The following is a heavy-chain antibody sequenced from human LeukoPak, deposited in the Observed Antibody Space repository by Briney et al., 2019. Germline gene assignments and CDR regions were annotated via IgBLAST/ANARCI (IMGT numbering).Heavy chain of an antibody. CDR3: ARESGVGAKYYFDY. Sequence: PGGSLRLSCAASGFTFSSYSMNWVRQAPGKGLEWVSSISSSSSYIYYADSVKGRFTISRDNAKNSLYLQMNSLRAEDTAVYYCARESGVGAKYYFDYWGQGTLVIVSS. J-gene: IGHJ4*02. CDR2: ISSSSSYI. V-gene: IGHV3-21*01. CDR1: GFTFSSYS. D-gene: IGHD1-26*01.